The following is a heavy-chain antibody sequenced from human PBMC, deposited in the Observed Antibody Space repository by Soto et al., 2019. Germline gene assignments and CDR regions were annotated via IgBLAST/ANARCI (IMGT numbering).Heavy chain of an antibody. V-gene: IGHV2-5*02. CDR2: IYWGDDK. CDR1: GFSLSTSGVG. D-gene: IGHD3-10*01. J-gene: IGHJ5*02. Sequence: QITLQESGPTLVKPTQTLTLTCTFSGFSLSTSGVGVGWIRQPLGKALEWLALIYWGDDKRYSPSLKSRLSITKDTSKNQVVLTMTNMDPEDTATYYCAAHGSGTYYNPLYNWFDPWGQGTLVTVSS. CDR3: AAHGSGTYYNPLYNWFDP.